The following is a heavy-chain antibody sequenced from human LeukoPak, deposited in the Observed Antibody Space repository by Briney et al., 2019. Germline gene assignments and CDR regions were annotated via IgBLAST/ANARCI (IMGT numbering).Heavy chain of an antibody. CDR2: IYYSGST. D-gene: IGHD4-23*01. CDR3: MAHGNSGGYIRH. CDR1: GFSFSNYW. V-gene: IGHV4-39*01. J-gene: IGHJ1*01. Sequence: GSLRLSCAASGFSFSNYWMSWARQAPGKGLEWIGNIYYSGSTYYNPSLKSRVTISVDSSRNQFSLQLNSVTAADTAIYFCMAHGNSGGYIRHWGQGTLVTVSS.